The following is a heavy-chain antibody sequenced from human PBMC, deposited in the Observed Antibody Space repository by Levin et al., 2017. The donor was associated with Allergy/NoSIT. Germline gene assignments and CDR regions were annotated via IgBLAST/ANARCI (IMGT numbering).Heavy chain of an antibody. Sequence: LSLTCAASGFTFRDYSMNWVRPAPGKGLEWVSSISPNSNYIYYADSLKGRFTISRDNAKSSVFLQMNSLRAEDTALYYCARSGSPDYWGQGTLVTVSS. V-gene: IGHV3-21*01. CDR3: ARSGSPDY. D-gene: IGHD3-22*01. CDR2: ISPNSNYI. CDR1: GFTFRDYS. J-gene: IGHJ4*02.